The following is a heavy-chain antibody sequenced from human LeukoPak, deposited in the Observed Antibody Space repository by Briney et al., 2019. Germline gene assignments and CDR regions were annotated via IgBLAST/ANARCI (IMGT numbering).Heavy chain of an antibody. CDR2: INHSGYT. D-gene: IGHD2/OR15-2a*01. Sequence: SETLSLTCTVSGGSIRSSYYYWGWIRQPPGKGLEWIGEINHSGYTNYYPSLKSRVTISVDTSKNQFSLRLSSVTAADTAVYYCARNDYFGINNGMDVWGQGTTVTVS. CDR3: ARNDYFGINNGMDV. V-gene: IGHV4-39*07. CDR1: GGSIRSSYYY. J-gene: IGHJ6*02.